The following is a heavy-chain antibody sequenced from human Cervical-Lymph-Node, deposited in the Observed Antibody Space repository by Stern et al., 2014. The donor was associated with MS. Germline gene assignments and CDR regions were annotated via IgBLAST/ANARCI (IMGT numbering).Heavy chain of an antibody. J-gene: IGHJ4*02. CDR1: GASISTVGYY. Sequence: QVQLQESGPGLEKPSQTLSLTCTVSGASISTVGYYWSWIRQHPGKGLEWIAYISYIGSTYYNPSVKSRVSISADTSKNQFSLNLTSVTAADTALYYCARSDRLWGSFDYWGQGTLVAVSS. CDR2: ISYIGST. D-gene: IGHD3-16*01. CDR3: ARSDRLWGSFDY. V-gene: IGHV4-31*03.